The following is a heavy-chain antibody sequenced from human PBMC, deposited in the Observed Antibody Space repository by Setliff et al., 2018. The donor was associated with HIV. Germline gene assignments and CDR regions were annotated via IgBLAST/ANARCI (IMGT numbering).Heavy chain of an antibody. CDR1: GFTFNDYH. Sequence: PGGSLRLSCVGSGFTFNDYHISWIRRAPGKGLEWISYIGSLGSSYIYYAESVKGRFTISRDNAKNSLYLQMNSLRAEDTAVYYCARAGVYYDSSGYCIDYWGQGTLVTVSS. CDR3: ARAGVYYDSSGYCIDY. V-gene: IGHV3-11*06. J-gene: IGHJ4*02. CDR2: IGSLGSSYI. D-gene: IGHD3-22*01.